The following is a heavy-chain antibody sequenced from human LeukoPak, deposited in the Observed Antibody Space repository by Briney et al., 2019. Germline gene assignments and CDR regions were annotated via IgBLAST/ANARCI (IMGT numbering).Heavy chain of an antibody. Sequence: PGGSLRLSCAASGFSVSNNYMSWVRQAPGKGLEWVAGISGSGGSTNYADSVKGRFTISRDNRKNTLYLQMNSLRVEDTAVYFCAKRGVVIRVILVGFHKEAYYFDSWGQGALVTVSS. V-gene: IGHV3-23*01. D-gene: IGHD3-22*01. CDR3: AKRGVVIRVILVGFHKEAYYFDS. CDR2: ISGSGGST. J-gene: IGHJ4*02. CDR1: GFSVSNNY.